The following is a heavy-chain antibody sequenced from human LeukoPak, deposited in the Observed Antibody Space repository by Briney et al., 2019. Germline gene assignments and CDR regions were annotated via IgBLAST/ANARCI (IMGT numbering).Heavy chain of an antibody. CDR2: ISGSGGST. D-gene: IGHD6-19*01. J-gene: IGHJ4*02. Sequence: PGGSLRLSCAASGFTFSSYAMSWVRQAPGKGLEWVSAISGSGGSTYYADSVKGRFTISRDNSKNTVYLQMNSLRAEDTAVYYCAKTTTGYSSGRYPGWPVDYWGQGTLVTVS. CDR3: AKTTTGYSSGRYPGWPVDY. V-gene: IGHV3-23*01. CDR1: GFTFSSYA.